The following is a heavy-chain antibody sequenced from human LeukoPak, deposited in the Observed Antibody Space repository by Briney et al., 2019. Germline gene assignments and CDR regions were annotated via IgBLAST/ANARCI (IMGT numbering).Heavy chain of an antibody. J-gene: IGHJ4*02. D-gene: IGHD2-2*01. V-gene: IGHV1-46*01. CDR1: GYTFTSYY. Sequence: GASVKVSCKASGYTFTSYYMHWVRQAPGQGLEWMGIINPSGGSTSYAQEFQGRVTMTRDTSTSTVYMELSSLRSEDTAVYYCAREGMEYQLDYWGQGTLVTVSS. CDR2: INPSGGST. CDR3: AREGMEYQLDY.